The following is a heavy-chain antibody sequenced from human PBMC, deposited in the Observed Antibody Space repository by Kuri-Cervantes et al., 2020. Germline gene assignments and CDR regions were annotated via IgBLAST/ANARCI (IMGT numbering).Heavy chain of an antibody. CDR1: GYTFTGYY. V-gene: IGHV1-8*02. D-gene: IGHD6-13*01. CDR3: AKMGDSSSWYGKFDP. Sequence: ASVKVSCKASGYTFTGYYMHWVRQAPGQGLEWMGWINPNSGNTGYAQKFQGRVTMTRNTSISTAYMELNSLRAEDTAVYYCAKMGDSSSWYGKFDPWGQGTLVTVSS. J-gene: IGHJ5*02. CDR2: INPNSGNT.